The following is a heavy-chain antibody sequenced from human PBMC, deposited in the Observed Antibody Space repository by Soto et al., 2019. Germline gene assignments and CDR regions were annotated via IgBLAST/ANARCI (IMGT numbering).Heavy chain of an antibody. D-gene: IGHD6-13*01. J-gene: IGHJ5*02. V-gene: IGHV1-46*01. CDR1: GYTFTNNW. CDR2: INPSGGNT. CDR3: ARDHSIASSGAWWLDP. Sequence: GASVKVSCKASGYTFTNNWIHWVRRAPGQGLEWMATINPSGGNTNYAHKFQGRVTMTRDTSTSTVYMELSSLTPEDTAVYYCARDHSIASSGAWWLDPWGQGTLVTVSS.